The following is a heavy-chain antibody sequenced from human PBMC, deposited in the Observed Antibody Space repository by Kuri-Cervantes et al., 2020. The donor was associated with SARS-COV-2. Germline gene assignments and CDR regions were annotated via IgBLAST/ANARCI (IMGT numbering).Heavy chain of an antibody. CDR1: GFSLSNARMG. J-gene: IGHJ4*02. Sequence: SGPTLVKPTETLTLTCTVSGFSLSNARMGVSWIRQPPGKALEWLAHIFSNDKKSYSTSLKSSLTISKDTSKSQVVLTMTNMDPVDTATYYCVRIRAATVIADYWGQGTLVTVSS. D-gene: IGHD4-11*01. V-gene: IGHV2-26*01. CDR2: IFSNDKK. CDR3: VRIRAATVIADY.